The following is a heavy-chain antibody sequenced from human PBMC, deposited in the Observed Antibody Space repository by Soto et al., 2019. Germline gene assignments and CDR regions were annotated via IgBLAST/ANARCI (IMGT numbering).Heavy chain of an antibody. CDR2: IYAGGTS. Sequence: EVQLVESGGGLVQPGGSLRLSCAASGFTVRTSYMNWVRQSPGRGLEWLSVIYAGGTSYHADSVKGRFTISRDESRNTVYLQMNSLRAEDPAVYYCAREITSGWNAFDCWGQGTLVTVSS. D-gene: IGHD6-19*01. CDR1: GFTVRTSY. V-gene: IGHV3-66*01. CDR3: AREITSGWNAFDC. J-gene: IGHJ4*02.